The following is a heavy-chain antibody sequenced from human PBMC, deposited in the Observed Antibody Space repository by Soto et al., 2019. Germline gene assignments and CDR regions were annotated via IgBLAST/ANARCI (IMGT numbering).Heavy chain of an antibody. CDR3: ARGGDYNWHFDAFDI. D-gene: IGHD1-7*01. J-gene: IGHJ3*02. CDR1: GFTFRIFA. Sequence: PGGSLRLSCAASGFTFRIFAIQWVRQAPGKGLEWVAGISYDGANTFYADSVKGRFTISRDNSKNILYVQMHSLRSDDTAVYYWARGGDYNWHFDAFDIWGQGTMVTVSS. V-gene: IGHV3-30-3*01. CDR2: ISYDGANT.